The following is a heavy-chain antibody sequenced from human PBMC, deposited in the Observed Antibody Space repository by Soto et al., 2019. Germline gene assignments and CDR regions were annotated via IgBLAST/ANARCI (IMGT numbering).Heavy chain of an antibody. D-gene: IGHD2-15*01. CDR2: ISAYNGNT. Sequence: ASVKVSCKASGYTFTSYGISWVRQAPGQGLEWMGWISAYNGNTNYAQKLQGRVTMPTDTSTSTAYMGLRSLRSDDTAVYYCARVRCSGGSCYAKQNYYYYGMDVWGQGTTVTVSS. CDR3: ARVRCSGGSCYAKQNYYYYGMDV. J-gene: IGHJ6*02. V-gene: IGHV1-18*01. CDR1: GYTFTSYG.